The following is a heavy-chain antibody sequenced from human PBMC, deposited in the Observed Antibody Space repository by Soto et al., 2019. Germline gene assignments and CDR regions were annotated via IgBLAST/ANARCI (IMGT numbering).Heavy chain of an antibody. V-gene: IGHV4-59*01. CDR1: GGSISSYY. D-gene: IGHD4-17*01. CDR2: IYYSGST. J-gene: IGHJ6*02. Sequence: QVQLQESGPGLVKPSETLSLTCTVSGGSISSYYWNWIRQPPGKGLEWIGNIYYSGSTNYNPSLESPGPTSLDTSKNQFSLKLSSVTAADTAVYPCARGTTVTSSHYYYHGMDVWGQGTTVSVSS. CDR3: ARGTTVTSSHYYYHGMDV.